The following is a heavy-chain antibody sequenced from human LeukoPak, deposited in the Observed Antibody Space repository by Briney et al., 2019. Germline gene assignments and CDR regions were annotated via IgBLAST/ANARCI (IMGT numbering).Heavy chain of an antibody. CDR2: IYHSGST. CDR1: GYSISSGYY. J-gene: IGHJ4*02. D-gene: IGHD7-27*01. V-gene: IGHV4-38-2*02. CDR3: ARDGPWGYVDY. Sequence: SETLSLTCTVSGYSISSGYYWGWIRRPPGKGREWIGSIYHSGSTYYNPSLKSRVTISVDTSKNQFSLKLSSVTAADTAVYYCARDGPWGYVDYWGQGTLVTVSS.